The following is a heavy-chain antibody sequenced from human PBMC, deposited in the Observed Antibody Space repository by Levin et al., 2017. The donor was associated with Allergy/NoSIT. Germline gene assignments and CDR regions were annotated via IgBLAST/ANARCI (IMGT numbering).Heavy chain of an antibody. Sequence: GGALRLSCKGSGYSFATYWIGWVRQMPGKGLEWMGIIYPGDSDTRYSPSFQGQVTISADTSISTAYLQWSSLKASDTAMYYCARRGKYTGSYYWFDPWGQGTLVTVSS. V-gene: IGHV5-51*01. J-gene: IGHJ5*02. CDR2: IYPGDSDT. CDR3: ARRGKYTGSYYWFDP. CDR1: GYSFATYW. D-gene: IGHD1-26*01.